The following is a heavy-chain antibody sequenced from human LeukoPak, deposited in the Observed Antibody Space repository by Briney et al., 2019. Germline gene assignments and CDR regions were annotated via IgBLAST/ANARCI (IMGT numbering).Heavy chain of an antibody. D-gene: IGHD6-13*01. J-gene: IGHJ4*02. CDR1: GGTFSSYA. CDR2: IIPIFGTA. V-gene: IGHV1-69*05. CDR3: ARVRWQQRYFDY. Sequence: ASVKVSCKASGGTFSSYAISWVRQAPGQGLEWMGGIIPIFGTANYAQKFQGRVTITTDESTSTAYMELSSLRSEDTAVYYCARVRWQQRYFDYWGQGTLVTVSS.